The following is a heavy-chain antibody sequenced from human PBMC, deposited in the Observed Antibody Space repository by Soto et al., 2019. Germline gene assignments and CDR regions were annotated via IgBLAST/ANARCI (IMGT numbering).Heavy chain of an antibody. V-gene: IGHV3-33*01. CDR1: GFTFSRYG. D-gene: IGHD6-13*01. CDR2: IYYDGSNK. J-gene: IGHJ4*02. CDR3: VRDYYAIIAAAGNLDS. Sequence: GGSLRLSCAASGFTFSRYGMHWVRQAPGKGLEWVALIYYDGSNKYYAESVKGRFTISRDNSKNTLYLQMNSLRGEDTAVYYCVRDYYAIIAAAGNLDSWGQGTLVTVSS.